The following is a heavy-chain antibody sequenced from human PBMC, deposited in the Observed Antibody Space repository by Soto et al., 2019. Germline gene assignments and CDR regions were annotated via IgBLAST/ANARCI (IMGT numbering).Heavy chain of an antibody. CDR2: IIPFFGTA. CDR1: GGTFSTFG. CDR3: AKSAPMDAGDKYYYDF. J-gene: IGHJ4*02. D-gene: IGHD4-17*01. V-gene: IGHV1-69*13. Sequence: SVKVSCKASGGTFSTFGISWVRQAPGQGLEWMGGIIPFFGTARYSQKFEDRITITADESTNTVYIDLRSLTSEDTAIYYCAKSAPMDAGDKYYYDFWGQGALVTVSS.